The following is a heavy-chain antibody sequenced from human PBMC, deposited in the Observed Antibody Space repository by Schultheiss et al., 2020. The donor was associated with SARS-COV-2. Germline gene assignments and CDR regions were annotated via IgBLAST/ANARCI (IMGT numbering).Heavy chain of an antibody. CDR2: IWYDGSNK. CDR3: APHGGGYESYFDY. CDR1: GFTFSSYG. J-gene: IGHJ4*02. D-gene: IGHD5-12*01. V-gene: IGHV3-33*01. Sequence: GESLKISCAASGFTFSSYGMHWVRQAPGKGLEWVAVIWYDGSNKYYADSVKGRFTISRDNSKNTLYLQMNSLRAEDTAVYYCAPHGGGYESYFDYWGQGTLVTVSS.